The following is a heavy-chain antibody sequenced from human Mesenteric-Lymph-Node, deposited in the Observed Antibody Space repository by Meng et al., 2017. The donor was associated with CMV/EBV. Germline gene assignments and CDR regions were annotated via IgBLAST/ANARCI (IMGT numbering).Heavy chain of an antibody. V-gene: IGHV4-39*01. CDR2: IYYSGRT. CDR3: ARPHYYGSGSSPWFDP. J-gene: IGHJ5*02. CDR1: GGSISSSSYY. D-gene: IGHD3-10*01. Sequence: QLQLQESGPGLVKPSETLSLTCTVSGGSISSSSYYWGWIRQPPGKGLEWIGSIYYSGRTYYNPSLKSRVTISVDTSKNQFSLKLSSVTAADTAVYYCARPHYYGSGSSPWFDPWGQGTLVTVSS.